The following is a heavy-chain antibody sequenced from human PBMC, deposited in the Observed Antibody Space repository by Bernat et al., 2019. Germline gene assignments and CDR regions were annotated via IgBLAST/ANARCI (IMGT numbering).Heavy chain of an antibody. CDR1: GFTFSSYS. CDR3: ARPLGRGSYYNRF. V-gene: IGHV3-48*01. D-gene: IGHD3-10*01. CDR2: ISSSSSTI. J-gene: IGHJ4*02. Sequence: EVQLVESGGGLVQPGGSLRLSCAASGFTFSSYSMNWVSQDPGKGLEWVSYISSSSSTIYYADSVKSRFTISRDNAKNSLYMQMNSMRAEDTAVYYCARPLGRGSYYNRFWGQGTLVTVSS.